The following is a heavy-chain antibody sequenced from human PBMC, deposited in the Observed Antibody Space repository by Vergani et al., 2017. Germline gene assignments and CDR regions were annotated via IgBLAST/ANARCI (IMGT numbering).Heavy chain of an antibody. CDR3: AREASSGFYDYFDY. V-gene: IGHV3-20*04. D-gene: IGHD6-19*01. CDR2: INWNGDNT. Sequence: EVKLVESGGGLVRPGGSLRLSCAGNGFIFDSNGMSWVRQVPGKGLEWVSGINWNGDNTGYADSVKGRFTISRDNAKNYLYLQRNSLRVEDTALYYCAREASSGFYDYFDYWGQGTLVTVSS. CDR1: GFIFDSNG. J-gene: IGHJ4*02.